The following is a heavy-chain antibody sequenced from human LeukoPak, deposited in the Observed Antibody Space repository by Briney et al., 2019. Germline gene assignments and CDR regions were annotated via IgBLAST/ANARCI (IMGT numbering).Heavy chain of an antibody. CDR2: ISDSGSTI. J-gene: IGHJ4*02. V-gene: IGHV3-11*01. D-gene: IGHD3-22*01. Sequence: GGSLRLSCAASGFIFRDYYMTWIRQTPGKGLEWLSYISDSGSTINYADSVKGRLTISRDKAKKSQFLQMNRLRAEDTAVYYCAIYYDSSGSIDHWGQGTLVTVSS. CDR1: GFIFRDYY. CDR3: AIYYDSSGSIDH.